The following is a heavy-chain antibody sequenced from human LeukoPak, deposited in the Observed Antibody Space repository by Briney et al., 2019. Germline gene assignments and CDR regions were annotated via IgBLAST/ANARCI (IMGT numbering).Heavy chain of an antibody. CDR2: IKEDGSEK. D-gene: IGHD3-10*01. CDR1: GFTFTSYW. J-gene: IGHJ4*02. CDR3: ARDSGSGSYSGY. Sequence: PGRSLRLSCAASGFTFTSYWMSWVRQAPGKGLEWVANIKEDGSEKYYVDSVKGRFTISRDNAKSSVYLQMNSLRAEDTAVYYCARDSGSGSYSGYWGLGTLVTVSS. V-gene: IGHV3-7*01.